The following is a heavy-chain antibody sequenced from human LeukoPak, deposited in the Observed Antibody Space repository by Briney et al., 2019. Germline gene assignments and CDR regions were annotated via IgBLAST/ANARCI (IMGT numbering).Heavy chain of an antibody. V-gene: IGHV3-30*02. CDR3: AKEDRGGYCSSTSCYK. CDR2: IRYDGSNK. D-gene: IGHD2-2*02. Sequence: GGSLRLSCAASGFTFSSYGMHWVRQAPGKGLEWVAFIRYDGSNKYYADSVKGRFTISRDNSKNTLYLQMNSLRAEDTAVYYGAKEDRGGYCSSTSCYKWGQGTLVTVSS. J-gene: IGHJ4*02. CDR1: GFTFSSYG.